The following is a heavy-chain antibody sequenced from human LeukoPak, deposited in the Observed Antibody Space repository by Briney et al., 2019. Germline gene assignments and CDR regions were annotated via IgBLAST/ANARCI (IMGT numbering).Heavy chain of an antibody. Sequence: GASVKVSCKASGYTFTSYDINWVRQATGQGLEWMGWMNPNSGNTGYAQKFQGRVTITRNTSISTAYMELSSLRSEDTAVYYCARGVVVGATWWTIHDAFDIWGQGTMVPVSS. D-gene: IGHD1-26*01. CDR1: GYTFTSYD. J-gene: IGHJ3*02. V-gene: IGHV1-8*03. CDR2: MNPNSGNT. CDR3: ARGVVVGATWWTIHDAFDI.